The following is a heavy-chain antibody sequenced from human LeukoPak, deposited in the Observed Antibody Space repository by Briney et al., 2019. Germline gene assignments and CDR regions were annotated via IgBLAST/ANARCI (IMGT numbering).Heavy chain of an antibody. D-gene: IGHD4-23*01. CDR2: ISYDGSNK. CDR1: GFTFNTYS. J-gene: IGHJ4*02. V-gene: IGHV3-30-3*01. CDR3: ARGGTTVIIWEVIDY. Sequence: GGSLRLSCAASGFTFNTYSMHWVRQAPGKGLEWVAVISYDGSNKYYADSVKGRFTISRDNSKNTLYLQMNSLRGEDTAVYYCARGGTTVIIWEVIDYWGQGTLVTVSS.